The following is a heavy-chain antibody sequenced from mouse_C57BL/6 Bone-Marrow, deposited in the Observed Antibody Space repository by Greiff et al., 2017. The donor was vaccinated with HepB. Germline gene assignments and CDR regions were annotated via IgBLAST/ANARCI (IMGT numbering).Heavy chain of an antibody. D-gene: IGHD1-1*01. Sequence: EVQLVESGGGLVQPKGSLKLSCAASGFTFNTYAMHWVRQAPGKGLEWVARIRSKSSNYATYYADSVKDRFTISRDDSQSMLYLQMNNLKTEDTAMYYCVRRPPLYYYGSRSFDYWGQGTTLTVSS. CDR3: VRRPPLYYYGSRSFDY. J-gene: IGHJ2*01. V-gene: IGHV10-3*01. CDR2: IRSKSSNYAT. CDR1: GFTFNTYA.